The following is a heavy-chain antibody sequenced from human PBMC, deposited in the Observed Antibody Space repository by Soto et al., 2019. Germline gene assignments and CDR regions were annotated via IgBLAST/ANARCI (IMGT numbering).Heavy chain of an antibody. J-gene: IGHJ4*02. CDR2: IYHSGST. CDR3: ARRTIATYLDY. V-gene: IGHV4-39*01. Sequence: SETLCLTCSVSGGSISSSNDYRGWIRQPPGKGLEWIGNIYHSGSTFYNPSLKSRVTISVDTSKNQFSLKLSSVTAADTAVYYCARRTIATYLDYWGQGTLVTVSS. CDR1: GGSISSSNDY. D-gene: IGHD1-26*01.